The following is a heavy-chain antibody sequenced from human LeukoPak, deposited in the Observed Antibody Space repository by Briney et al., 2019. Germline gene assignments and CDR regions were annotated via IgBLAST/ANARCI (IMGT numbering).Heavy chain of an antibody. V-gene: IGHV1-46*01. CDR1: GYTFTSYY. CDR3: ARGGRFLEWSDYFDY. J-gene: IGHJ4*02. CDR2: INPSGST. Sequence: EASVKVSCKASGYTFTSYYMHWVRQAPGQGLEWMGIINPSGSTSYAQKFQGRVTMTRDTSTGTVYMELSSLRSEDTAVYYCARGGRFLEWSDYFDYWGQGTLVTVSS. D-gene: IGHD3-3*01.